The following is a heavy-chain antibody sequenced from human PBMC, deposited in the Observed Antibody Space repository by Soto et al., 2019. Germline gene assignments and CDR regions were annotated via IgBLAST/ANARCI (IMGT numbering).Heavy chain of an antibody. CDR2: IKQDGSEK. D-gene: IGHD2-15*01. CDR1: GFTFSSYW. CDR3: ARYNRGKDGGSCDYSGGMDV. J-gene: IGHJ6*02. V-gene: IGHV3-7*01. Sequence: GGSLRLSCAASGFTFSSYWMSWVRQAPGKGLEWVANIKQDGSEKYYVDSVKGRFTVSRDNAKNSLYLQMNSLRAEDTAVYYWARYNRGKDGGSCDYSGGMDVWGQGTTVTVSS.